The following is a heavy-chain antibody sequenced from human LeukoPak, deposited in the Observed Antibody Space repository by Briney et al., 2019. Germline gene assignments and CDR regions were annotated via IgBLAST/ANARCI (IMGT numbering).Heavy chain of an antibody. Sequence: ASVKVSCKASGGTFSSYAISWVRQAPGQGLEWMGGIIPIFGTANYAQKFQGRVTITTDESTSTAYMELSSLRSEDTAVYYCAIRGGIVVVPAAIAGYFQHWGQGTLVTVSS. J-gene: IGHJ1*01. CDR1: GGTFSSYA. CDR3: AIRGGIVVVPAAIAGYFQH. D-gene: IGHD2-2*02. CDR2: IIPIFGTA. V-gene: IGHV1-69*05.